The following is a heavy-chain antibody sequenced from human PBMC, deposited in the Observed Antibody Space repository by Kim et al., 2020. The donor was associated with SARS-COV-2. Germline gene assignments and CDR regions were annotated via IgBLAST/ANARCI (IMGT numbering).Heavy chain of an antibody. D-gene: IGHD2-2*01. Sequence: GGSLRLSCAAPGFTLSKYAMSWVRQTPGKGLEWVSIISVNGDFTYYADSVKGRFTISRDNSKNTLYLQMNSLRAEDTAVYYCAKGGSTSNYAFDLWGQG. CDR2: ISVNGDFT. J-gene: IGHJ3*01. CDR3: AKGGSTSNYAFDL. CDR1: GFTLSKYA. V-gene: IGHV3-23*01.